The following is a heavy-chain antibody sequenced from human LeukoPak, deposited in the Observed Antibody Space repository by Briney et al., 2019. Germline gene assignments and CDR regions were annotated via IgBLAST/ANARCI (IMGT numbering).Heavy chain of an antibody. D-gene: IGHD3-9*01. J-gene: IGHJ4*02. CDR1: GFTFSSYA. V-gene: IGHV3-23*01. Sequence: GSLRLSCAASGFTFSSYAMSWVRQAPGKGLEWVSAISGSGGSTYYADSVKGRFTISSDNSKNTLYLQMNSLRAEDTAVYYCAKHPYDILTGYYISYYFDYWGQGTPVTVSS. CDR3: AKHPYDILTGYYISYYFDY. CDR2: ISGSGGST.